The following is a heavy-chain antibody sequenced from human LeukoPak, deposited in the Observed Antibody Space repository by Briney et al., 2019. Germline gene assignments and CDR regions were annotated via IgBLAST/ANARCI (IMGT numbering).Heavy chain of an antibody. CDR2: MSGSGGST. CDR3: TKGTIWLPFDY. V-gene: IGHV3-23*01. D-gene: IGHD5-18*01. Sequence: GSLRLSCAASGFTFSNYAMSWSRQAPGKGLKWVSAMSGSGGSTYYADSVKGRFTISRDNSKNTLYLQMNSLRAEDTAVYYCTKGTIWLPFDYWGQGTLVTVSS. J-gene: IGHJ4*02. CDR1: GFTFSNYA.